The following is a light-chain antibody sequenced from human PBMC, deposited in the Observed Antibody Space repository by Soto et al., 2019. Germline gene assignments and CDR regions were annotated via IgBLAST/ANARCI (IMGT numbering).Light chain of an antibody. J-gene: IGKJ1*01. Sequence: EIVMTQSPATLSVSPGERATLSCRASQSVSSNLAWYQQKPGQAPRLLIYGASNRATGIPARFSGSGSGTDFTLTISSLEPEDFAVYYCQHYNNWWTFGQGTKVDI. CDR1: QSVSSN. CDR2: GAS. V-gene: IGKV3D-15*01. CDR3: QHYNNWWT.